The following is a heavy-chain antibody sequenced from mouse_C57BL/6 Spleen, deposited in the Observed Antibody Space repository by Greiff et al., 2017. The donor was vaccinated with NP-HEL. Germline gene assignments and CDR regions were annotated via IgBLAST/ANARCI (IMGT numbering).Heavy chain of an antibody. Sequence: EVKLVESGGGLVQPGGSMKLSCVASGFTFSNYWMNWVRQSPEKGLEWVAQIRLKSDNYATHYAESVKGRFTISRDDSKSSVYLQMNNLRAEDTGIYYCTGSNWEGGYFDYWGQGTTLTVSS. CDR1: GFTFSNYW. CDR3: TGSNWEGGYFDY. J-gene: IGHJ2*01. V-gene: IGHV6-3*01. D-gene: IGHD4-1*01. CDR2: IRLKSDNYAT.